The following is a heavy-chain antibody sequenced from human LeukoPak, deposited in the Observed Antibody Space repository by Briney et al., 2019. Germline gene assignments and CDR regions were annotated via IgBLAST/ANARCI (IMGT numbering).Heavy chain of an antibody. D-gene: IGHD2-2*01. CDR3: ARVSRPVVVPAAIANDAFDI. CDR1: GYTFTHFY. CDR2: INPYNGDT. Sequence: ASVKVSCKGSGYTFTHFYVHWVRQAPGQGLEWVGSINPYNGDTNYAQKFQGRVTMTRDTSISTAYMELSRLRSDDTAVYYCARVSRPVVVPAAIANDAFDIWGQGTMVTVSS. V-gene: IGHV1-2*02. J-gene: IGHJ3*02.